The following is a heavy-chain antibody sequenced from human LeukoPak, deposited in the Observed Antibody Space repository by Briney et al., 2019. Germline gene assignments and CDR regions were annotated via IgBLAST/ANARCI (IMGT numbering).Heavy chain of an antibody. J-gene: IGHJ4*02. CDR1: GDTVSGNRVA. Sequence: QTLSLTCAISGDTVSGNRVAWSWIRQSPSRGLEWLGRAYYRSKWHNVYAVSVKGRTTISVDTSKNQFSLHLNSVTPEDTAVYYCARAGPGLGRPFDFWGQGTLVTVSS. D-gene: IGHD3-16*01. CDR3: ARAGPGLGRPFDF. V-gene: IGHV6-1*01. CDR2: AYYRSKWHN.